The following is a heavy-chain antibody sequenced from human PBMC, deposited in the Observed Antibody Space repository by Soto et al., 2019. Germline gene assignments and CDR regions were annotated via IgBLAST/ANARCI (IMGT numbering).Heavy chain of an antibody. D-gene: IGHD2-2*01. CDR1: GGSISSYY. CDR3: ARVATRGDIVVVPAENFDY. J-gene: IGHJ4*02. V-gene: IGHV4-59*01. Sequence: SETLSLTCTVSGGSISSYYWSWIRQPPGKGLEWIGYIYYSGSTNYNPSLKSRVTISVDTSKNQFSLKLSSVTAADTAVYYCARVATRGDIVVVPAENFDYWGQGTLITVSS. CDR2: IYYSGST.